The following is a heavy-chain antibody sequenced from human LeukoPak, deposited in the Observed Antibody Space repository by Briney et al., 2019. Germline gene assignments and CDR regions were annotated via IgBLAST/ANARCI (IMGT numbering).Heavy chain of an antibody. CDR1: GFTVSSNY. CDR3: AKVPYISSWYYFDY. V-gene: IGHV3-23*01. CDR2: ISSSGGST. Sequence: GGSLRLSCAASGFTVSSNYMSWVRQAPGKGLEWVSAISSSGGSTYYADSVKGRFTISRDNSKSTLYLQMNSLRAEDTAVYYCAKVPYISSWYYFDYWGQGTLVTVSS. D-gene: IGHD6-13*01. J-gene: IGHJ4*02.